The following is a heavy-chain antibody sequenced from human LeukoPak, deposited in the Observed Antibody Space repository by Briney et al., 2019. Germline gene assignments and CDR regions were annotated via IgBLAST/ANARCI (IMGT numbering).Heavy chain of an antibody. CDR1: GFTFGNYD. CDR2: ISTAGTFI. V-gene: IGHV3-23*01. CDR3: AKESGYSSGWDYFDS. Sequence: GGSLRLSCAASGFTFGNYDFNWVRQAPGKGLVWVSAISTAGTFIYYADSVKGRFTISRDNSKNTLFLQMNSLKAEDTALYYCAKESGYSSGWDYFDSWGHGTLVTVSS. J-gene: IGHJ4*01. D-gene: IGHD3-10*01.